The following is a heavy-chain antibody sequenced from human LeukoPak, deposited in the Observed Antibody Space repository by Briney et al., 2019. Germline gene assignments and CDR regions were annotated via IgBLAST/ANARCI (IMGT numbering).Heavy chain of an antibody. CDR2: ISYDGSNK. CDR1: GFSFSSYG. D-gene: IGHD3-10*01. Sequence: GGSLRLSCAASGFSFSSYGMHWVRQAPGKGLEWVAVISYDGSNKYYADSVKGRFTISRDNSKNTLYLQMNSLRAEDTAVYYCARERSMVRGVADYWGQGTLVTVSS. V-gene: IGHV3-30*19. CDR3: ARERSMVRGVADY. J-gene: IGHJ4*02.